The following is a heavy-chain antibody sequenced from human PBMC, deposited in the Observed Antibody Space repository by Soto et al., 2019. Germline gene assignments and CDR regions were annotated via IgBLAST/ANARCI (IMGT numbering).Heavy chain of an antibody. CDR2: VDWDDKK. V-gene: IGHV2-70*02. Sequence: SGPTLVNPTQTLTLTCTFSGFSLTTSGMCVSWIRQPPGKALEWLARVDWDDKKYYSTSLKTRLTISKDTSKNQVVLTVTNMDPVDTAVYYCARVSAGVVVAAKRNNWFDPWGQGTLVTVSS. CDR1: GFSLTTSGMC. D-gene: IGHD2-15*01. CDR3: ARVSAGVVVAAKRNNWFDP. J-gene: IGHJ5*02.